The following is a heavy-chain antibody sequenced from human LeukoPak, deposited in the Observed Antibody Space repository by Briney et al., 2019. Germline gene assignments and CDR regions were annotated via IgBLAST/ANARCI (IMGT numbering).Heavy chain of an antibody. Sequence: PGGSLRLSCAGSGFTFSSYSMNWVRQVPGKGLEWVSHISGSTIGSSFTIYYADSVKGRFTISRDNAKSSLFLQMNSLRAEDTALYYFARRARYYYDSSGPTTYYFDYWGQGTLVTVSS. CDR3: ARRARYYYDSSGPTTYYFDY. CDR1: GFTFSSYS. CDR2: ISGSTIGSSFTI. V-gene: IGHV3-48*01. D-gene: IGHD3-22*01. J-gene: IGHJ4*02.